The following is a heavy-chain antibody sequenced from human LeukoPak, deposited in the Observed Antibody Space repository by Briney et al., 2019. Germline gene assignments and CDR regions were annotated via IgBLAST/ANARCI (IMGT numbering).Heavy chain of an antibody. V-gene: IGHV4-34*01. D-gene: IGHD3-10*01. Sequence: SETLSLICAVYGGSFSGYYWSWIRQPPGKGLEWIGEINHSGSTNYNPSLKSRVTISVDTSKNQFSLKLSSVTAADTAVYYCARLYGSGSYYRHWGQGTLVTVSS. CDR3: ARLYGSGSYYRH. J-gene: IGHJ4*02. CDR2: INHSGST. CDR1: GGSFSGYY.